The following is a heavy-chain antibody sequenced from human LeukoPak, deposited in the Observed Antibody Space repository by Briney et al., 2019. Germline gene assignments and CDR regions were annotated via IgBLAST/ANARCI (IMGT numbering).Heavy chain of an antibody. J-gene: IGHJ4*02. CDR3: ARARRYSYGSPVEY. CDR1: GFTFSSYW. Sequence: GGSLRLSCAASGFTFSSYWMHWVRHAPGKGLVWVSRINSDGSSTSYADSVKGRFTISRDNAKNALYLQMNSLRAEDTAVYYCARARRYSYGSPVEYWGQGTLVTVSS. CDR2: INSDGSST. V-gene: IGHV3-74*01. D-gene: IGHD5-18*01.